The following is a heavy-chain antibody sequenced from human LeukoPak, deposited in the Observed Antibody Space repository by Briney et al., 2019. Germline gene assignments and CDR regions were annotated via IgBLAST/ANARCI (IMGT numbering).Heavy chain of an antibody. V-gene: IGHV3-30*18. J-gene: IGHJ4*02. D-gene: IGHD3-10*01. CDR2: ISYDGSNK. CDR1: GFTFSSYG. Sequence: PGRSLRLSCAASGFTFSSYGMHWVRQAPGKGLEWVAVISYDGSNKYYADSVKGRFTISRDNSKNTLYLQMNSLRAEDTAVYYCAKFHGSGSYYNDDYWGQGTLVTVSS. CDR3: AKFHGSGSYYNDDY.